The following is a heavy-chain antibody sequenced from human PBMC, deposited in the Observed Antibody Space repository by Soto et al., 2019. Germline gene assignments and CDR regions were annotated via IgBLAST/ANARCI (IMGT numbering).Heavy chain of an antibody. J-gene: IGHJ6*02. V-gene: IGHV4-59*01. CDR1: GGSISSYY. D-gene: IGHD6-13*01. CDR3: ARDGRRAYSSSWYDYYYGMDV. CDR2: IYYSGST. Sequence: PSETLSLTCTVSGGSISSYYWSWIRQPPGKGLEWIGYIYYSGSTNYNPSLKSRVTISVDTSKNQFSLKLSSVTAADTAVYYCARDGRRAYSSSWYDYYYGMDVWGQGTTVNVSS.